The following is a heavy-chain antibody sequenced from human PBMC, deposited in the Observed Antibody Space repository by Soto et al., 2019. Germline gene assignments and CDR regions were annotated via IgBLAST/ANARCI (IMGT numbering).Heavy chain of an antibody. CDR2: IYASGNT. Sequence: PSDTLSLTCTVSGGSISNYYWTWVRQPPGKGLESIGYIYASGNTNYNPSFKSRVAISVDTSKNQFSLKLSSVTAADTAVYYCARGHITMIVVDDDAFDIWGQGTMVTVSS. V-gene: IGHV4-4*08. J-gene: IGHJ3*02. CDR1: GGSISNYY. CDR3: ARGHITMIVVDDDAFDI. D-gene: IGHD3-22*01.